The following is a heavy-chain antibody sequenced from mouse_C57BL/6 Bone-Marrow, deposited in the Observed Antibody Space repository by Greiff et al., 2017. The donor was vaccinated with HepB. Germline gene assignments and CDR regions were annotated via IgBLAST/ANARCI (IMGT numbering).Heavy chain of an antibody. J-gene: IGHJ1*03. CDR3: ARSSYYYGSSWYFDV. V-gene: IGHV7-3*01. CDR2: IRHKANGYTT. D-gene: IGHD1-1*01. Sequence: EVMLVESGGGLVQPGGSLSLSCAASGFTFTDYYMSWVRQPPGKALEWLGFIRHKANGYTTEYSASVKGRFTISRDNSQSILYLQMNALRAEDSATYYCARSSYYYGSSWYFDVWGTGTTVTVSS. CDR1: GFTFTDYY.